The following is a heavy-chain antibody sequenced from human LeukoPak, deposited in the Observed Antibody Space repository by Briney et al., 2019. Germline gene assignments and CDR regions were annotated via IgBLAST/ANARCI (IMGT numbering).Heavy chain of an antibody. V-gene: IGHV3-9*01. CDR3: VMSFGSLTGRGYIFDS. D-gene: IGHD3-9*01. Sequence: PGGSLRLSCAASGFTFDDYAMPWVRQAPGKGLEWVSGISWNSGSIAYVDSVKGRFTISRDNAKNPLYLQMNSLESEDTALYYCVMSFGSLTGRGYIFDSWGQGTLVTVSS. CDR1: GFTFDDYA. J-gene: IGHJ4*02. CDR2: ISWNSGSI.